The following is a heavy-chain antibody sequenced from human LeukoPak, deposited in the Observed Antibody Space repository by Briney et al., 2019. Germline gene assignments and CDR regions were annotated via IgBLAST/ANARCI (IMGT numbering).Heavy chain of an antibody. CDR1: GGSLSSQY. J-gene: IGHJ5*02. CDR3: ARDIISEYSKSHSHFDP. CDR2: IYYRGST. D-gene: IGHD5-18*01. V-gene: IGHV4-59*11. Sequence: SETLSLTCTVSGGSLSSQYWSWIRQPPGKGLEWVGYIYYRGSTSYNPSLKSRVTISVDTSKNQFSLRLNSVTAADTAVYYCARDIISEYSKSHSHFDPWGQGTLVTVSS.